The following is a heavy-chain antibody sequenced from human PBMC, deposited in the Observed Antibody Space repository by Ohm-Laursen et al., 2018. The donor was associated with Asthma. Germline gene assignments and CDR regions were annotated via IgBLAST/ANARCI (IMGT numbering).Heavy chain of an antibody. D-gene: IGHD3-3*01. J-gene: IGHJ4*02. CDR3: TTPPYYDFWSGYRDY. CDR1: GFTFSNAW. V-gene: IGHV3-15*01. Sequence: SLRLSCAASGFTFSNAWMSWVRQAPGKGLEWVGRIKSTTDGGTTDYAAPVKGRFTISRDDSKNTLYLQMNSLKTEDTAVYYCTTPPYYDFWSGYRDYWGQGTLVTVSS. CDR2: IKSTTDGGTT.